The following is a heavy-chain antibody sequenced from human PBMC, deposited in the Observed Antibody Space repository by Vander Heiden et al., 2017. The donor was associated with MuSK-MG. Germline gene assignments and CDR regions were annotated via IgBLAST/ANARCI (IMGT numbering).Heavy chain of an antibody. CDR1: GYIFSIYW. D-gene: IGHD6-6*01. V-gene: IGHV5-51*01. CDR2: IYPGDSNT. J-gene: IGHJ4*02. Sequence: EVQLVQSGAEVQKPGESLKISCKGSGYIFSIYWIAWVRQMPGKGLEWMGIIYPGDSNTRYSPSFQGQVTISADKSFTTAYLQWSSLKASDTAMYYCARLVSSSSSIDYWGQGTLVTVSS. CDR3: ARLVSSSSSIDY.